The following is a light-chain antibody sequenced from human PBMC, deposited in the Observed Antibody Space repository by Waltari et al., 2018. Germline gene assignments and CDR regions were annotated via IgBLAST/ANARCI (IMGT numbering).Light chain of an antibody. J-gene: IGLJ1*01. CDR3: CSYAGSRTYV. CDR1: LSARGNLTL. V-gene: IGLV2-23*02. Sequence: QSALPPPASVSGSPGQSITSPCTRTLSARGNLTLVSSYHQHPGKIPKPIIYEVSKRPSGVSNHFSGSKSGNTASLTISGLRAEDEADYYCCSYAGSRTYVFGTGTKVTVL. CDR2: EVS.